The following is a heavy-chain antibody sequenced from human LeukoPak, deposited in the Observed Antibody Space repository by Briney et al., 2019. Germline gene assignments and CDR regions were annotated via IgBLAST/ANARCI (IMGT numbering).Heavy chain of an antibody. Sequence: GGSLRLSCAASGFTFSSYAMIWVRQAPWKGLEWVSAISGSGGSTYYADSVKGRFTISIDNSKNTLYPQMNSLRAEDTAVYYCAKEPSSLSPRYYVRRWRLWFDPWGQGTLVTVSS. J-gene: IGHJ5*02. V-gene: IGHV3-23*01. D-gene: IGHD3-10*02. CDR3: AKEPSSLSPRYYVRRWRLWFDP. CDR1: GFTFSSYA. CDR2: ISGSGGST.